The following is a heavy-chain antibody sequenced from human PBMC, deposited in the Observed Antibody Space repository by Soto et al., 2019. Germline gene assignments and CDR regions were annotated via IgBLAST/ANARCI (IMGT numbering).Heavy chain of an antibody. J-gene: IGHJ5*02. D-gene: IGHD3-22*01. Sequence: QVQLVQSGAEVKKPGSSVKVSCKASGGTFSTYTITWVRQAPGQGLEWMGRIIPIIGIINYAQKFQGRVPVTEDTFTGTAYMELTRLRPDDTAVYYCAGDPDSHYNDSHASSYPWGQGTLVTVSS. CDR2: IIPIIGII. V-gene: IGHV1-69*08. CDR1: GGTFSTYT. CDR3: AGDPDSHYNDSHASSYP.